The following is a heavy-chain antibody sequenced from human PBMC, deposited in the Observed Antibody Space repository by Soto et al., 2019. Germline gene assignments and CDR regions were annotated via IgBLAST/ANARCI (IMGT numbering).Heavy chain of an antibody. D-gene: IGHD2-2*01. Sequence: QVQLVQSGAEVKKPGSSVKVSCKASGGTFGSYAISWVRQAPGQGLEWMGGIITITGTANYAQKFQGRVTIAADESTSTAYMELSSLRSEDTAVYYCARSQGSSTSLEIYYYYYYGMDVWGQGTTVPVSS. CDR3: ARSQGSSTSLEIYYYYYYGMDV. CDR1: GGTFGSYA. V-gene: IGHV1-69*01. CDR2: IITITGTA. J-gene: IGHJ6*02.